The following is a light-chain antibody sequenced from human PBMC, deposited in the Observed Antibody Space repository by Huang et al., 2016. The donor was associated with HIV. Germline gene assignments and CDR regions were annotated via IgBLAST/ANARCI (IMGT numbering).Light chain of an antibody. CDR3: QQYFSALWT. CDR2: GAS. V-gene: IGKV1-NL1*01. J-gene: IGKJ1*01. Sequence: DIQMTQSPPSLSASVADRVTITYRASQGISNSLAWYQQKPGKPQRLLVSGASKLESGVPSRFSGSGSGTDYTLTISSLQPEDFATYYCQQYFSALWTFGQGTKV. CDR1: QGISNS.